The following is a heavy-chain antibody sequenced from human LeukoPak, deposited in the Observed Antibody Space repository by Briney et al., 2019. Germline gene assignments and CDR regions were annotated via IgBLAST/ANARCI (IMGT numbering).Heavy chain of an antibody. D-gene: IGHD4-17*01. Sequence: PSETLSLTCTVSGDSISTYYWSWIRQPPGKGLEWIGYIYYSGSTNSNPSLKSRVTISVDTSKNQFSLNLSSVTAADTAVYYCARHRTTVTTTFDYWGQGTLVTVSS. CDR2: IYYSGST. CDR3: ARHRTTVTTTFDY. CDR1: GDSISTYY. J-gene: IGHJ4*02. V-gene: IGHV4-59*08.